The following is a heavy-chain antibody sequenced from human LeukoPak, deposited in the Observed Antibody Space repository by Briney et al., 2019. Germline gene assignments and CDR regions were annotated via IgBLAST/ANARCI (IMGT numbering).Heavy chain of an antibody. V-gene: IGHV3-23*01. CDR2: ISGSGGST. D-gene: IGHD4-17*01. Sequence: ARGSLRLSCAASGFTFSSYAMSWVRQAPGKGLEWVSAISGSGGSTYYADSVKGRFTISRDNSKNTLYLQMNSLRAEDTAVYYCAKYGDSTPRYYYYGMDVWGQGTTVTVSS. CDR3: AKYGDSTPRYYYYGMDV. J-gene: IGHJ6*02. CDR1: GFTFSSYA.